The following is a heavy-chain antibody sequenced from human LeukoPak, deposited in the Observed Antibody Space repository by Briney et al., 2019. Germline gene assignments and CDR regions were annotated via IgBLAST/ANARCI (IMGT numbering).Heavy chain of an antibody. D-gene: IGHD5-18*01. V-gene: IGHV4-4*07. Sequence: SETLSLSCSVSGGSISSYYWTWIRQPAGKGLEWIGRIYTTGDTNYNPSLQSRVTLSIDRSKKEFYMMLTSVTAADSAAYFCARGHSGNNPNWFDPWGQGILVTVSS. CDR2: IYTTGDT. J-gene: IGHJ5*02. CDR1: GGSISSYY. CDR3: ARGHSGNNPNWFDP.